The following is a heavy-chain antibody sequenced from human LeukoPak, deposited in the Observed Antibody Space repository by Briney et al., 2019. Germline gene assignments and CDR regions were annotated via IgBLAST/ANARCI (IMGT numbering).Heavy chain of an antibody. J-gene: IGHJ4*02. V-gene: IGHV1-69*13. CDR2: IIPIFGTA. CDR3: ARAPRRGSSWYTRFDY. CDR1: GGTFSSYA. Sequence: SVKVSCKASGGTFSSYAISWVRQAPGQGLEWMGGIIPIFGTANYAQKFQGRVTVTADESTSTAYMELSSLRSEDTAVYYCARAPRRGSSWYTRFDYWGQGTLVTVSS. D-gene: IGHD6-13*01.